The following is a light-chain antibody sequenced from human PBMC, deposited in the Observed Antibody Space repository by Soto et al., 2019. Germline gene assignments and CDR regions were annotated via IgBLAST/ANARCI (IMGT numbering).Light chain of an antibody. V-gene: IGLV2-14*03. Sequence: QSALTQPASVSGSPGQSITISCTGTSSDIGGYNYVSWYQQHPGKAPKLLIYDVSNRPSGASNRFSGSKSGNTASLTISGLQAEDEADYYCCSYTRSSTLIFGGGTQLTVL. CDR1: SSDIGGYNY. J-gene: IGLJ2*01. CDR3: CSYTRSSTLI. CDR2: DVS.